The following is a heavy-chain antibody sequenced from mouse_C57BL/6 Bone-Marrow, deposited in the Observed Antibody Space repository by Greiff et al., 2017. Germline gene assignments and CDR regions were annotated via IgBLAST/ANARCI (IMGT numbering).Heavy chain of an antibody. Sequence: EVQLQQSGAELVKPGASVKLSCTASGFNIKDYYMHWVQQRTEQGLAWIGRIDPEDGETKYAPKFQGKATIAADTSTNTAYLPLSILTSEDTAVYYFVPILYYHGGSYDYFDYWGQGTTLTVSS. J-gene: IGHJ2*01. CDR3: VPILYYHGGSYDYFDY. D-gene: IGHD1-1*01. V-gene: IGHV14-2*01. CDR2: IDPEDGET. CDR1: GFNIKDYY.